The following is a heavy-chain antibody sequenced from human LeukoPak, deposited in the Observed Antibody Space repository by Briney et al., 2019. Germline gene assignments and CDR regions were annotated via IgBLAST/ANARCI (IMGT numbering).Heavy chain of an antibody. Sequence: GGSLRLSCAASGFTFSSYSMNWVRQAPGKGLEWVSSISSSSSYMYYADSVKGRFTTSRDNAKNSLYLQMNSLRAEDTAVYYCARGRVVVAATQGDWFDPWGQGTLVTVSS. CDR2: ISSSSSYM. CDR1: GFTFSSYS. D-gene: IGHD2-15*01. J-gene: IGHJ5*02. CDR3: ARGRVVVAATQGDWFDP. V-gene: IGHV3-21*01.